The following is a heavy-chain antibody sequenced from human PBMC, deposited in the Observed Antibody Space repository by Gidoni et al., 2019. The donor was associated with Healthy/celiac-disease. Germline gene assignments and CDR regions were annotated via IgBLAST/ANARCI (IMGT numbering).Heavy chain of an antibody. Sequence: QVQLQESGPGLVKPSQTLSLTCTVSGGSISSGDYYWSWIRQPPGKVLEWIGYIYYRGSTYYNPSLKSRVTISVDTSKNQFSLKLSSLTAADTAVYYCARGNDYGDYGAPWFDPWGQGTLVTVSS. J-gene: IGHJ5*02. D-gene: IGHD4-17*01. CDR3: ARGNDYGDYGAPWFDP. V-gene: IGHV4-30-4*01. CDR1: GGSISSGDYY. CDR2: IYYRGST.